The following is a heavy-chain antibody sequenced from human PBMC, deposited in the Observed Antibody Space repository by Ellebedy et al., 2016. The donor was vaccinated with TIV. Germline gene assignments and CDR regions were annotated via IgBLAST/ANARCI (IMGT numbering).Heavy chain of an antibody. CDR1: GFIFSNYW. CDR2: INSDGSST. J-gene: IGHJ5*02. V-gene: IGHV3-74*03. Sequence: ESLKISCAASGFIFSNYWMHWVRQPPGNGLVWVSRINSDGSSTKYADSVKGRFTISRDNAKNTLFLQMTSLRAEDTAVYYCARDSRRFDPWGQGTLVTVPS. CDR3: ARDSRRFDP.